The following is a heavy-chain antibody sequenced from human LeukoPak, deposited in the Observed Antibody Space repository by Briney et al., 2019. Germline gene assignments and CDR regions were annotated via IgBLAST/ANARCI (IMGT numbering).Heavy chain of an antibody. CDR3: AAWTDRGYSY. J-gene: IGHJ4*02. Sequence: PGGSLRLSCAVSGFTFSSYWMHWVRQPPGKGLEWVANINPDGDGMRFVDSVKGRFTMSRDNAQSSLHLQMNSLRVEDAAFYYCAAWTDRGYSYWGQGVLVTVSS. CDR2: INPDGDGM. D-gene: IGHD5-12*01. CDR1: GFTFSSYW. V-gene: IGHV3-7*01.